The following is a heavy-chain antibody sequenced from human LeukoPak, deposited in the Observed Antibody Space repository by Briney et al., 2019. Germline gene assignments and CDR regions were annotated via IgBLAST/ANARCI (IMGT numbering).Heavy chain of an antibody. CDR2: INPNSGGT. V-gene: IGHV1-2*02. J-gene: IGHJ5*02. Sequence: ASVKVSCKASGYTFTGYYMHWVRQAPGQGLEWMGWINPNSGGTNYAQKFQGRVTMTRDTSISTAYMELSRLRSDDTAVYYCARYYYGSGRGANWFDPWGQGTLVTVSS. CDR1: GYTFTGYY. CDR3: ARYYYGSGRGANWFDP. D-gene: IGHD3-10*01.